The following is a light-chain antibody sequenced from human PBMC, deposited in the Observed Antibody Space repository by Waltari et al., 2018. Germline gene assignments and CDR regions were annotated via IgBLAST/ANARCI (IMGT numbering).Light chain of an antibody. V-gene: IGLV1-47*01. J-gene: IGLJ3*02. CDR2: RNN. CDR1: SSNIGSNY. Sequence: QSVLTQPPSASGTPGQRVTISCSGSSSNIGSNYVYWYQQLPGTAPKLLLYRNNQRPSGVPARFSGSKSGTSASLAISGLRSEDEADYYCAAWDDSLSGPWVFGGGTKLTVL. CDR3: AAWDDSLSGPWV.